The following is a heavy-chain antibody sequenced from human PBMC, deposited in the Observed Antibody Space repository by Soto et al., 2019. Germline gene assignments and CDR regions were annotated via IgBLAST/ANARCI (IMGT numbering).Heavy chain of an antibody. CDR3: ARDQSRRGNSGFAY. J-gene: IGHJ4*02. Sequence: PSETLSLTCTVSGGSMSSGGYYWSWIRQHPGKGLEWIGYIYYSGSTYYNPSLKSRVTISVDTSKNQFSLKLSSVTAADTAVYYCARDQSRRGNSGFAYWGQGTLVTAPQ. CDR1: GGSMSSGGYY. V-gene: IGHV4-31*03. D-gene: IGHD2-21*02. CDR2: IYYSGST.